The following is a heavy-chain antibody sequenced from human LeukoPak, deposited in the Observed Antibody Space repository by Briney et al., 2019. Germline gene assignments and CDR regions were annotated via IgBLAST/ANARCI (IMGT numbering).Heavy chain of an antibody. CDR3: ANLRRSGWPHVNTS. J-gene: IGHJ4*02. CDR2: IYDNENT. D-gene: IGHD6-25*01. CDR1: GGSIRNDNHY. V-gene: IGHV4-39*01. Sequence: PSETLSLTCTVSGGSIRNDNHYWSWIRQPPGRGLEWVASIYDNENTYYSSSLKSRLTISVDTSEDQFSLKLNSVTAADTAVYSCANLRRSGWPHVNTSGGKGTLVTVSS.